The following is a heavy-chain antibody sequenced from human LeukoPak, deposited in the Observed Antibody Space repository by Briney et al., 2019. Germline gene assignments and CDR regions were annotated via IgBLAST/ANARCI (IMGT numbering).Heavy chain of an antibody. CDR3: ARGPIVVVPGMDFDY. CDR1: GYTFTSYG. V-gene: IGHV1-18*01. D-gene: IGHD2-21*02. CDR2: ISAYNGNT. J-gene: IGHJ4*02. Sequence: ASVKVSCKASGYTFTSYGISWVRQAPGQGLEWMGWISAYNGNTNYAQKLQGRVTMTTDTSTSTAYMELRSLRSDDTAVYYCARGPIVVVPGMDFDYWGQGTLVTVSS.